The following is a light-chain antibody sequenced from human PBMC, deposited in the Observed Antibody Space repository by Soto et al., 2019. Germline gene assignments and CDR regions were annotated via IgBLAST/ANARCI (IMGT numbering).Light chain of an antibody. CDR3: QQYDNLPLT. J-gene: IGKJ4*01. CDR1: QDISNY. CDR2: DAS. Sequence: DIQMTQSPSSLSASLGDRVTITCQASQDISNYLNWYQQKPGKAPKLLIYDASNLETGVPSRFSGSGSGTEFTFTVSSLQPEDIATYYCQQYDNLPLTFGGGTKVDI. V-gene: IGKV1-33*01.